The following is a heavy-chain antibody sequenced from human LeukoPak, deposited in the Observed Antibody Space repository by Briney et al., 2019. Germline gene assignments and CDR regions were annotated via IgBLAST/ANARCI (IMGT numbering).Heavy chain of an antibody. D-gene: IGHD4-17*01. J-gene: IGHJ4*02. Sequence: PGGSLRLSCAASGFTFSSYAMSWVRQAPGKGLEWVSSISSSSSYIYYADSVKGRFTISRDNSKNTLYLQMNSLRAEDTAVYYCAKDRSPTVTTGYYFDYWGQGTLVTVSS. CDR2: ISSSSSYI. V-gene: IGHV3-23*01. CDR3: AKDRSPTVTTGYYFDY. CDR1: GFTFSSYA.